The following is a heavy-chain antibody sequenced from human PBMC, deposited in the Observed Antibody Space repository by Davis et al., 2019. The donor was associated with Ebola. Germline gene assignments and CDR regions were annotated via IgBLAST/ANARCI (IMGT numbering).Heavy chain of an antibody. V-gene: IGHV4-31*03. CDR2: IYYSGST. CDR3: ARDSVVDMWGFDY. CDR1: GGSISSGGYY. D-gene: IGHD1-26*01. Sequence: SETLSLTCTVSGGSISSGGYYWSWIRQHPGKGLEWIGYIYYSGSTYYNPSLKSRVTISVDTSKNQFSLKLSSVTAADTAVYYCARDSVVDMWGFDYRGQGTLVTVSS. J-gene: IGHJ4*02.